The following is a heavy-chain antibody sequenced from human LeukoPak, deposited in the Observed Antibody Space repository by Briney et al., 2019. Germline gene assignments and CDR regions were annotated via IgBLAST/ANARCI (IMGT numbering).Heavy chain of an antibody. D-gene: IGHD2-15*01. V-gene: IGHV3-11*04. CDR3: ARDYGGYCSGGSCYLGWFDA. Sequence: GGSRRLSCAASGFTFSDYYMSWIRQAPGKGLEWVSYISSSGSTIYADSVKGRFTISRDNAKNSVSLQMNSLRAEDTAVYYCARDYGGYCSGGSCYLGWFDAWGQGTLVTVSS. J-gene: IGHJ5*02. CDR2: ISSSGST. CDR1: GFTFSDYY.